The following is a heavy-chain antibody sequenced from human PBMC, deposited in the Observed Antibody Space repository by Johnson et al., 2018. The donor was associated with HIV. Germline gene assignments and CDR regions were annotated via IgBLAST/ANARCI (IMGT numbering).Heavy chain of an antibody. Sequence: QVQLVESGGGVVQPGRSLRLSCAASGFTFSSYAMHWVRQAPGKGLEWVAVISYDGSNKYYVDSVKGRFTISRDNAKNSLYLQMNSLRAEDTAVYYCAVKVGATGYDAFDIWGQGTMVTVSS. CDR2: ISYDGSNK. D-gene: IGHD1-26*01. V-gene: IGHV3-30*14. CDR1: GFTFSSYA. J-gene: IGHJ3*02. CDR3: AVKVGATGYDAFDI.